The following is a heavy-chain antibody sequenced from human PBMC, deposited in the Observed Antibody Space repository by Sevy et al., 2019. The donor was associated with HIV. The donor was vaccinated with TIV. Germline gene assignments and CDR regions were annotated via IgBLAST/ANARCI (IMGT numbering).Heavy chain of an antibody. D-gene: IGHD3-10*01. CDR3: AKRVAGALAALDI. Sequence: GSLRLSCAASEFTFRNYVMNWVRQPPGKGLEWVSVISDGGGTTYYADSVKGRFTISRDDSKSTLYLQMNSLRVEDTAVYFCAKRVAGALAALDIWGQGTMVTVSS. CDR1: EFTFRNYV. V-gene: IGHV3-23*01. CDR2: ISDGGGTT. J-gene: IGHJ3*02.